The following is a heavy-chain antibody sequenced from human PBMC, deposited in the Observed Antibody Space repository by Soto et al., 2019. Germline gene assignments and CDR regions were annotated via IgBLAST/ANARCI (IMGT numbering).Heavy chain of an antibody. Sequence: ASVKVSCKASGYTFTGHYIHWVRQAPEQGPEWMGEIGPESGATRYAQKFQGRVSMTRDMSTTTVYMELNNLSPDDTAVYYCGRGRSGQIVVFYWGQGTQVTVSS. CDR2: IGPESGAT. V-gene: IGHV1-2*02. CDR1: GYTFTGHY. CDR3: GRGRSGQIVVFY. J-gene: IGHJ4*02. D-gene: IGHD1-26*01.